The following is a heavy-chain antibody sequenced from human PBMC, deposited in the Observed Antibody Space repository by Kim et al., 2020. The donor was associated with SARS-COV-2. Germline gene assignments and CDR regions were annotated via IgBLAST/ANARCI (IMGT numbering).Heavy chain of an antibody. V-gene: IGHV3-30*18. CDR2: ISYDGSDK. Sequence: GGSLRLSCAASGFTFSSYGMHWVRQAPGEGLEWVAVISYDGSDKYYADSVKGRFTISRDNSKNTLYLQMNSLRAEDTAVYYCAKDLPSGNYYYYYGMDVWGQGTTVTVSS. CDR1: GFTFSSYG. J-gene: IGHJ6*02. CDR3: AKDLPSGNYYYYYGMDV.